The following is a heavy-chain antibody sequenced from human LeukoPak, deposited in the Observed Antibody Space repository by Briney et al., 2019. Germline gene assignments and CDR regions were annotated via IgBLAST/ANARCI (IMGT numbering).Heavy chain of an antibody. V-gene: IGHV4-38-2*01. D-gene: IGHD6-19*01. J-gene: IGHJ4*02. CDR3: AKWDSSGWYVDY. Sequence: PSETLSLTCAVSGYSISSGYYWGWIRQPPGKGLEWIGSIYHSGSTYYNPSLKSRVTISVDTSKNQFSLKLSSVTAADTAVYYCAKWDSSGWYVDYWGQGTLVTVSS. CDR1: GYSISSGYY. CDR2: IYHSGST.